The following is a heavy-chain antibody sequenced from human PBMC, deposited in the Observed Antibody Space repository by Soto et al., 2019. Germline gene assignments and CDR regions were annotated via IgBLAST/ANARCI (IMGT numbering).Heavy chain of an antibody. CDR3: ARDAMGIPAAGPHYGMDV. V-gene: IGHV1-69*13. J-gene: IGHJ6*02. D-gene: IGHD6-13*01. CDR2: IIPIFGTA. Sequence: SVKVSCKASGGTFSSYAISWVRQAPGQGLEWMGGIIPIFGTANYAQKSQGRVTITADESTSTAYMELSSLRSEDTAVYYCARDAMGIPAAGPHYGMDVWGQGTKVTVYS. CDR1: GGTFSSYA.